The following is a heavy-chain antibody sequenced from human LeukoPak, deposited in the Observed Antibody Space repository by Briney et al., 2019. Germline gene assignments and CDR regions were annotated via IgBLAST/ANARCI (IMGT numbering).Heavy chain of an antibody. CDR3: AKEVDCPSDCLFFHS. CDR2: INRRGHT. V-gene: IGHV3-43*01. D-gene: IGHD2-21*02. Sequence: GGSLRLSCAASGFTFDRFTIHWVRQTPGKGLEWVSLINRRGHTFYADSVKGRFTISRDNSRNSVFLQMNSLRPEDTASYHCAKEVDCPSDCLFFHSWGQGTLVTVSS. J-gene: IGHJ4*02. CDR1: GFTFDRFT.